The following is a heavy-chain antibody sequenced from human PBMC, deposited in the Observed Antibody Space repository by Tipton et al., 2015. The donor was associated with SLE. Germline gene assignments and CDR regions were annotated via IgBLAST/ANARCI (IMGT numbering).Heavy chain of an antibody. J-gene: IGHJ4*02. V-gene: IGHV4-59*12. CDR2: IYYSGST. D-gene: IGHD2-15*01. CDR1: GGYISSYY. Sequence: TLSLTCTVYGGYISSYYWSWIRQPPGKGLEWIGYIYYSGSTNYNPSLKSRVTISVDTSKNQSSLKLSSVTAADTAVYYCARGGQDIVVVVAVSFDYWGQGTLVTVSS. CDR3: ARGGQDIVVVVAVSFDY.